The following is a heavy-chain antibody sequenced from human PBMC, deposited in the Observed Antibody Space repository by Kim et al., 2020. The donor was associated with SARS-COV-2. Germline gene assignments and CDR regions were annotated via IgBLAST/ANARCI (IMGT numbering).Heavy chain of an antibody. V-gene: IGHV1-69*13. J-gene: IGHJ5*02. Sequence: SVKVSCKASGGTFSSYAISWVRQAPGQGLEWMGGIIPIFGTANYAQKFQGRVTITADESTSTAYMELSSLRSEDTAVYYCAREGDRYYYGSGSYYSNWFNPGGQGTLVTVSS. CDR1: GGTFSSYA. CDR2: IIPIFGTA. CDR3: AREGDRYYYGSGSYYSNWFNP. D-gene: IGHD3-10*01.